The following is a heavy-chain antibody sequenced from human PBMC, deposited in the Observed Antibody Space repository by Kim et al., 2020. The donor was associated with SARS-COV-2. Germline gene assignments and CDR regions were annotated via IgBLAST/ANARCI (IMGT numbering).Heavy chain of an antibody. V-gene: IGHV3-30*04. D-gene: IGHD6-19*01. CDR3: ARVRGRSSGWSDY. Sequence: GGSLRLSCAASGFTFSSYAMHRVRQAPGKGLEWVAVISYDGSNKYYVDSVKGRFTISRDNSKNTLYLQMNSLRAEDTAVYYCARVRGRSSGWSDYWGQGTLVTVSS. CDR2: ISYDGSNK. CDR1: GFTFSSYA. J-gene: IGHJ4*02.